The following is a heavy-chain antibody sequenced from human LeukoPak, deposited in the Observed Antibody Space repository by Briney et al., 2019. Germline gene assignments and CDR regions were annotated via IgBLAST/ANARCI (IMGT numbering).Heavy chain of an antibody. CDR2: ISYDGSNK. CDR3: AREYDSSGYYYENWFDP. CDR1: GFTFSSYA. V-gene: IGHV3-30-3*01. D-gene: IGHD3-22*01. Sequence: GRSLRFSCAASGFTFSSYAMHWVRQAPGKGLEWVAVISYDGSNKYYADSVKGRFTISRDNSKNTLYLQMNSLRAEDTAVYYCAREYDSSGYYYENWFDPWGQGTLVTVSS. J-gene: IGHJ5*02.